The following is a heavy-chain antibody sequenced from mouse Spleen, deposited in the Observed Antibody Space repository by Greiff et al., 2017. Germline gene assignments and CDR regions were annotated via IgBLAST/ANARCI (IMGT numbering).Heavy chain of an antibody. D-gene: IGHD2-3*01. CDR2: ISSGGSYT. CDR3: ARQGDGYHGAMDY. J-gene: IGHJ4*01. CDR1: GFTFSSYG. Sequence: EVKLVESGGGLVQPGGSLKLSCAASGFTFSSYGMSWVRQTPDKRLEWVATISSGGSYTYYPDSVKGRFTISRDNAKNTLYLQMSSLKSEDTAMYYCARQGDGYHGAMDYWGQGTSVTVSS. V-gene: IGHV5-6*03.